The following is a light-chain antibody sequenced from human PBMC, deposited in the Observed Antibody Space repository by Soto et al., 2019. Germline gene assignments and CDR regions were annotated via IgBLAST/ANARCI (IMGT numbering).Light chain of an antibody. CDR2: ANT. CDR1: SSNIGADYD. J-gene: IGLJ1*01. Sequence: VLTQPPSVSGAPGQRVTISCTGSSSNIGADYDVHWYQQLPGTAPKLLIYANTNRPSGVPDRSSGSKSGTSGSLAISGLQAEDEADYYCQSYDSTLNGYVFGTGTKVTVL. V-gene: IGLV1-40*01. CDR3: QSYDSTLNGYV.